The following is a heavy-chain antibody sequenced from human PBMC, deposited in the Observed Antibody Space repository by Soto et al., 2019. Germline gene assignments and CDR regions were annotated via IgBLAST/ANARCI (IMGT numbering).Heavy chain of an antibody. J-gene: IGHJ4*02. V-gene: IGHV4-30-2*01. CDR3: ARVRGGSLLDY. D-gene: IGHD2-15*01. CDR1: GGSISSGGYS. CDR2: IYHSVST. Sequence: QLQLQESGSGLVKPSQTLSLTCAVSGGSISSGGYSWSWIRQPPGKGLEWIGYIYHSVSTYYNPSLTSRVTISVDRSKNQFSLKLISVTAADTAVYYCARVRGGSLLDYWGQRTLVTVSS.